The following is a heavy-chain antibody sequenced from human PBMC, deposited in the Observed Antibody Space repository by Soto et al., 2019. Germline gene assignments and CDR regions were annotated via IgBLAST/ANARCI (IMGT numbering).Heavy chain of an antibody. CDR3: ARDDGTDGFDP. Sequence: QVQLVQSGAEVEKPGASVKVYCKASGYTFTSYAISWVRQDPGQGLEWMGRISTYNGNTNYAQKLQGRVTLTTDTSTSTAYRELRRLRSDDTAVYYCARDDGTDGFDPWGQGNLVTVS. CDR1: GYTFTSYA. V-gene: IGHV1-18*01. J-gene: IGHJ5*02. CDR2: ISTYNGNT.